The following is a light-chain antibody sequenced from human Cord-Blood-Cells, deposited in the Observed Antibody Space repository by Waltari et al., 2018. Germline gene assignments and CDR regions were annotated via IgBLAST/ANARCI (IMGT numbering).Light chain of an antibody. J-gene: IGLJ2*01. CDR1: SLRSNY. CDR2: DKN. CDR3: ISRHSSGNHL. Sequence: SSELTQDPAVSVALGQTVRITCQGDSLRSNYASWYQQKPGQAPGLVIYDKNNRPSGIPDRFYGSSSGNTASLTITGGKASDAADYFCISRHSSGNHLFCGGTKLTVL. V-gene: IGLV3-19*01.